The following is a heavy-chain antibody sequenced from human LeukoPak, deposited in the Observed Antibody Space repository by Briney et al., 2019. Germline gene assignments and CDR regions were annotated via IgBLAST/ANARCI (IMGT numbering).Heavy chain of an antibody. CDR2: IIPIFGTA. D-gene: IGHD3-22*01. CDR1: GGTFSSYA. Sequence: SVKVSCKASGGTFSSYAISWVRQAPGQGLEWMGGIIPIFGTANYAQKFQGRVTITADESTSTAYMELSSLRSEDTAVYYCARAFTYYYDSSGYYYGYWGQGTLVTVSS. V-gene: IGHV1-69*13. J-gene: IGHJ4*02. CDR3: ARAFTYYYDSSGYYYGY.